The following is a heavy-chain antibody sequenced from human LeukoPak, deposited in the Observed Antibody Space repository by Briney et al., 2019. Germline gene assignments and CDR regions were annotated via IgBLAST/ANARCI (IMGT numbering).Heavy chain of an antibody. CDR1: GGSISSGGYY. J-gene: IGHJ3*02. Sequence: PSETLSLTCTVSGGSISSGGYYWSWIRQHPGKGLEWIGYIYYGGSTYYNPSLKSRVTISVDTSKNQFSLKLISVTAADTAVYYCARSEAGAVYYDSSGYPDAFDIWGQGTMVTVSS. CDR3: ARSEAGAVYYDSSGYPDAFDI. CDR2: IYYGGST. D-gene: IGHD3-22*01. V-gene: IGHV4-31*03.